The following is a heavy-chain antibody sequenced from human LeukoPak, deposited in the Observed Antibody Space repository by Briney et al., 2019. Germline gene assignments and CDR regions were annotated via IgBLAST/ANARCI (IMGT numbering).Heavy chain of an antibody. CDR1: GDSFTTTW. D-gene: IGHD5/OR15-5a*01. CDR2: IYPRDSDT. Sequence: GESLKISCKYFGDSFTTTWIGWVRQMPGNGLEWMGIIYPRDSDTRYSVSFQGQVTISVDKSISTVYLQWSNLKASDTAMYYCARHVSQGYGLDVWGQGSTVTVSS. CDR3: ARHVSQGYGLDV. J-gene: IGHJ6*02. V-gene: IGHV5-51*01.